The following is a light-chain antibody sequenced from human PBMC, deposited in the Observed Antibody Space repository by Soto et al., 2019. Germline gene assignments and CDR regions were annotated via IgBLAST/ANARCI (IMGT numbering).Light chain of an antibody. J-gene: IGLJ2*01. V-gene: IGLV2-14*01. CDR1: SSDVGNYKY. CDR3: SSYTSTSTVI. CDR2: EVS. Sequence: QSALTQPASVSGSPGQSITISCTGTSSDVGNYKYVSWYQQHPGKAPKLMIYEVSNRPSGVSNRLSGSKSGNTASLTISGLQAEDGADYYCSSYTSTSTVIFGGGTKLTVL.